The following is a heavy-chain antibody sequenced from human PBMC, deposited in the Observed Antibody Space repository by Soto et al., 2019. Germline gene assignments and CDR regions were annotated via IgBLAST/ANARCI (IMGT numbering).Heavy chain of an antibody. CDR1: GGSISSSNW. Sequence: QVQLQESGPGLVKPSGTLSLTCAVSGGSISSSNWWSWVRQPPGKGLEWIGEIYHSGSTNYNPSLHSPVTISVDQSKDQFSLKLSSVTGADTAVYYCTSDLGRKRYFAQSIRGDDFDTWGPGTMVTVSS. V-gene: IGHV4-4*02. CDR2: IYHSGST. CDR3: TSDLGRKRYFAQSIRGDDFDT. D-gene: IGHD3-9*01. J-gene: IGHJ3*02.